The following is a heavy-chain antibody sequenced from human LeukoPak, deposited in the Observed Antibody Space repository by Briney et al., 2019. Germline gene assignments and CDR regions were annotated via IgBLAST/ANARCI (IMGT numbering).Heavy chain of an antibody. CDR3: ATQGYCSSTSCYDP. J-gene: IGHJ5*02. V-gene: IGHV1-24*01. Sequence: ASVKVSCKVSGYTLTELSMHWVRQAPGKGLEWMGDFDPEDGETIYAQKFQGRVTMTEDTSTDTAYMELSSLRSEDTAVYYCATQGYCSSTSCYDPWGQGTLVTVSS. CDR2: FDPEDGET. D-gene: IGHD2-2*01. CDR1: GYTLTELS.